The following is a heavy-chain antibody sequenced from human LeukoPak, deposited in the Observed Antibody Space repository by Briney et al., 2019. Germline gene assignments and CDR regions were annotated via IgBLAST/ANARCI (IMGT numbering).Heavy chain of an antibody. V-gene: IGHV3-23*01. D-gene: IGHD1-26*01. Sequence: GGSLTLSCAASGFTFSTYAMTWVRQAPGKGLEWVSAISAGGGSTYYADSVKGRFAISRDNSKNTLFLQMNSLRAEDTAVYYCAKDYVGVASIDYWGQGTLVTVSS. CDR3: AKDYVGVASIDY. CDR2: ISAGGGST. CDR1: GFTFSTYA. J-gene: IGHJ4*02.